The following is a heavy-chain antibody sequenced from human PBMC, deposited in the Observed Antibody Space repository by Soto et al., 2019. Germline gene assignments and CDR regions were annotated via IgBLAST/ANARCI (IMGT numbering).Heavy chain of an antibody. CDR2: ISSSSSTI. CDR1: GFTFSSYS. J-gene: IGHJ1*01. D-gene: IGHD6-13*01. CDR3: ARVPSSSWYLYFQH. V-gene: IGHV3-48*01. Sequence: PGGSLRLSCAASGFTFSSYSMNWVRQAPGKGLEWVSYISSSSSTIYYADSVKGRFTISRDNAKNSLYLQMNSLRAEDTAVYYCARVPSSSWYLYFQHWGQGTLVTVSA.